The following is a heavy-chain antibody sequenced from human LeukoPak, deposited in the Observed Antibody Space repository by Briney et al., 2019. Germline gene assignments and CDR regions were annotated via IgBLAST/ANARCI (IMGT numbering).Heavy chain of an antibody. CDR3: ARSAGFSHFDY. J-gene: IGHJ4*02. D-gene: IGHD3-9*01. CDR1: GYTFTGYY. Sequence: ASVKVSCKASGYTFTGYYIHWVRQAPGQGLEWMGWINPNSGGTKSAQRFQDRVTMTRDTSISAAYMVLSRLRSDDTAVYYCARSAGFSHFDYWGQGTLVTVSS. V-gene: IGHV1-2*02. CDR2: INPNSGGT.